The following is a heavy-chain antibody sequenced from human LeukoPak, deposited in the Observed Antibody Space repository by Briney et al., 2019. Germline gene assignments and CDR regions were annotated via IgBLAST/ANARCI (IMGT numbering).Heavy chain of an antibody. CDR1: GFTVSSNY. CDR2: IYSGGSK. Sequence: PGGSLRLSCAASGFTVSSNYMSWVRQAPGKGLEWVSVIYSGGSKDYADSVKGRFTISRDNSKNTLYLQMNSLRAEDTAVYYRAREGVAAKDAFDIWGRGTMVTVSS. CDR3: AREGVAAKDAFDI. D-gene: IGHD2-15*01. V-gene: IGHV3-53*01. J-gene: IGHJ3*02.